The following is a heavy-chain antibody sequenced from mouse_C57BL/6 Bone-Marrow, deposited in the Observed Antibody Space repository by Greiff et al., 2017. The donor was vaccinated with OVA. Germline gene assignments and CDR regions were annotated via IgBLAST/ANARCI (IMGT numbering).Heavy chain of an antibody. D-gene: IGHD1-1*01. CDR2: IDPSDSSN. CDR3: ARLCYYVSSPFAY. CDR1: GYTFTSYW. J-gene: IGHJ3*01. Sequence: QVQLQQPGAELVKPGASVKLSCKASGYTFTSYWMQWVKQRPGQGLEWIGEIDPSDSSNNSNQQFKGKATLTVDTSSSTAYMQLRSLSSVYSAVYYCARLCYYVSSPFAYWGQGTLVTVSA. V-gene: IGHV1-50*01.